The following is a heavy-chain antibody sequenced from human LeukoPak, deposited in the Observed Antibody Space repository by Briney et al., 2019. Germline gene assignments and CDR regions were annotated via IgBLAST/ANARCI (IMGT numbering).Heavy chain of an antibody. CDR3: ARLESSGYYYSFDY. CDR2: INPNSGGT. J-gene: IGHJ4*02. D-gene: IGHD3-22*01. V-gene: IGHV1-2*02. Sequence: ASVKVSCKASGYTFTGYYMHWVRQAPGQGLEWMGWINPNSGGTNYAQKFQGRVTMTRDTSISTAYMELSRLRSDDTAVYYCARLESSGYYYSFDYWGQRTLVTVSS. CDR1: GYTFTGYY.